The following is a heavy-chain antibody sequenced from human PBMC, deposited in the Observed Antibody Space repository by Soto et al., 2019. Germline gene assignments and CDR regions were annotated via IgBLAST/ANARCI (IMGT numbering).Heavy chain of an antibody. J-gene: IGHJ4*02. D-gene: IGHD6-19*01. CDR3: ARTTTVAGIPEFDY. Sequence: QVQLVESGGGVVQPGRSLRLSCAAAGFTFSSFSLHLVRQAPGKGLEWLALISYDGINKYNADTVKGRFTNSRDNSNNTLSLQLSSLRPEDTAVYYCARTTTVAGIPEFDYWGQGTLVTVSS. CDR2: ISYDGINK. CDR1: GFTFSSFS. V-gene: IGHV3-30-3*01.